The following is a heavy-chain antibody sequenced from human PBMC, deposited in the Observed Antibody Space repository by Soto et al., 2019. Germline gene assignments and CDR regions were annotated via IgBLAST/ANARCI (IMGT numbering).Heavy chain of an antibody. V-gene: IGHV3-23*01. D-gene: IGHD6-13*01. CDR3: AKASRGPLSSRSSDANHFDS. CDR1: GFSFSSYA. J-gene: IGHJ4*02. CDR2: ISGAGDRT. Sequence: EAQLLESGGGLVQPGGSLRLSCEASGFSFSSYAMNWVSQAPGKGLEWVSIISGAGDRTYYADSVRGRFTISRDNSKNTLYLQMNSLRAEDTAVYHCAKASRGPLSSRSSDANHFDSCGQGTLVTVS.